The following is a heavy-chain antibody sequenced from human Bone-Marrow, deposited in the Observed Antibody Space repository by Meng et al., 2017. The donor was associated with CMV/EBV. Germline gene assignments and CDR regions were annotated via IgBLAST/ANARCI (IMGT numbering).Heavy chain of an antibody. CDR3: ARDLRSAALYTSYYYYYGMDV. CDR1: GFTLRSYA. Sequence: GESLKISWAAPGFTLRSYAMHWVRQAPGKGLEWVAVISYDGSNKYYADTVKGRFTISRDNSKHTLYLQMNSLRAEDTAVYYCARDLRSAALYTSYYYYYGMDVWGQGHTVTGAS. V-gene: IGHV3-30-3*01. CDR2: ISYDGSNK. D-gene: IGHD2-2*01. J-gene: IGHJ6*02.